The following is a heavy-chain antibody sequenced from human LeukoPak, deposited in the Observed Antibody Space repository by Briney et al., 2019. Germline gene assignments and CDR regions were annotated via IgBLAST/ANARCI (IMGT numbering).Heavy chain of an antibody. CDR3: ARVSRTLE. CDR1: GGSISGYY. Sequence: SETLSLTCAVYGGSISGYYWSWIRQPPGKGLEWIGEINHSGSTNYNPSLKSRVTISVDTSKNQFSLKLSSVTAADTAVYYCARVSRTLEWGKGTLVTVSS. CDR2: INHSGST. V-gene: IGHV4-34*01. J-gene: IGHJ4*02. D-gene: IGHD3-16*02.